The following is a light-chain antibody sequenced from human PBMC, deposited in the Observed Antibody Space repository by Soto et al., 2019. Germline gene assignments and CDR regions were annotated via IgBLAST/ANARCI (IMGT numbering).Light chain of an antibody. J-gene: IGKJ1*01. CDR1: QTISSW. CDR3: QHYNSYSEA. Sequence: DIQMTQSPSTLSGSVGDRVTITCRASQTISSWLAWYQQKPGKAPKRLIYKASTLKSGVPSRFSGSGSGTEFTLTISSLQPDDFATYYCQHYNSYSEAFGQGTKVGLK. CDR2: KAS. V-gene: IGKV1-5*03.